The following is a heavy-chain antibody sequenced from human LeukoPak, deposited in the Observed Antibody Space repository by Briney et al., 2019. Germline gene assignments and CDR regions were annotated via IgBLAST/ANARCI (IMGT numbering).Heavy chain of an antibody. D-gene: IGHD3-10*01. CDR1: GFIFSTYA. Sequence: GGSPRLSCAASGFIFSTYAMSWVRQSPGKGLEWVSATSGSGGSTYYADSVKGRFAISRDSSKSTVYLQMNSLRAEDTAIYYCAKGIGKVGKYYFDYWGQGTLVTVSS. CDR2: TSGSGGST. CDR3: AKGIGKVGKYYFDY. J-gene: IGHJ4*02. V-gene: IGHV3-23*01.